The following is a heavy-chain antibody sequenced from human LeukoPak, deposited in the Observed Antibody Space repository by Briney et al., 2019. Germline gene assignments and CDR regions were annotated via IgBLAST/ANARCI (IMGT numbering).Heavy chain of an antibody. CDR2: FSGSGGST. D-gene: IGHD2-15*01. V-gene: IGHV3-23*01. CDR1: GLAFSSYA. J-gene: IGHJ4*02. CDR3: ARSRGPVVGTNYFDY. Sequence: GRSLRLSCAASGLAFSSYAMSWGRKAPGKGLGWCSCFSGSGGSTYYADSVKGRFTISRDNAKNSLYVQMNSLRAEDTAFYYCARSRGPVVGTNYFDYWGQGTLVTVSS.